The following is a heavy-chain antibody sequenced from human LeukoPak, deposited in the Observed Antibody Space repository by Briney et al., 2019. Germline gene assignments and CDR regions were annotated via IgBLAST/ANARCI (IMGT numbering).Heavy chain of an antibody. V-gene: IGHV3-53*01. CDR3: TRVANPQWEPFFDF. Sequence: PGGSLRLSCAASGFTVSSNYMTWVRQAPGKGLEWVSVIYSGGTTYYADSVKGRFTIPRDNSKNTLYLQMNSLRAEDTAVYFCTRVANPQWEPFFDFWGQGTLVTVSS. D-gene: IGHD1-26*01. CDR1: GFTVSSNY. CDR2: IYSGGTT. J-gene: IGHJ4*02.